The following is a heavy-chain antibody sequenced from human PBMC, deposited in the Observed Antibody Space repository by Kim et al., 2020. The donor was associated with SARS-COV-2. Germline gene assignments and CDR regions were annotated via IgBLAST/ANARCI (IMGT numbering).Heavy chain of an antibody. D-gene: IGHD3-10*01. V-gene: IGHV4-39*01. CDR3: ARHAPITMVRGTHPGFDP. CDR2: IYYSGST. CDR1: GGSISSSSYY. J-gene: IGHJ5*02. Sequence: SETLSLTCTVSGGSISSSSYYWGWIRQPPGKGLEWIGSIYYSGSTYYNPSLKSRVTISVDTSKNQFSLKLSSVTAADTAVYYCARHAPITMVRGTHPGFDPWGQGTLVTVSS.